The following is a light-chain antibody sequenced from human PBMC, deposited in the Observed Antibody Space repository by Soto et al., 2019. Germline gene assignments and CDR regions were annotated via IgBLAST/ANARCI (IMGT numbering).Light chain of an antibody. CDR1: QSLGGN. CDR3: QQYYSYPPT. CDR2: GAS. V-gene: IGKV3-15*01. J-gene: IGKJ1*01. Sequence: EIVMPQSPATLAVSPGDTATLSCRASQSLGGNLAWYQQEPGHAPSLLIVGASSRAKGVPARFSDRGSGTEFTLSSSGLQSEDFATYYCQQYYSYPPTFGKGTKV.